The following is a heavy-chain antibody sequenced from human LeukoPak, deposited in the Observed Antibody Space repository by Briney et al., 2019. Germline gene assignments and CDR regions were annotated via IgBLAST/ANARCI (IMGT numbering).Heavy chain of an antibody. CDR3: ARTNSLYYYDSSGPSDNFDY. CDR1: GYSFSTYW. CDR2: IYPGDSDT. D-gene: IGHD3-22*01. Sequence: PGESLKISCKGSGYSFSTYWIGWVRQMPGKGLEWMGIIYPGDSDTRYSPSFQGQVTISADKSISTAYLQWSSLRASDTAMYYCARTNSLYYYDSSGPSDNFDYWGQGTLVTVSS. V-gene: IGHV5-51*01. J-gene: IGHJ4*02.